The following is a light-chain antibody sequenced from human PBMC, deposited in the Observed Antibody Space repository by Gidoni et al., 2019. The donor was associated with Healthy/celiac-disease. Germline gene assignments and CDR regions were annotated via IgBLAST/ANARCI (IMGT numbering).Light chain of an antibody. CDR3: QQYGSSSYT. CDR1: QSVSSSY. Sequence: IGLTQSPGTLSLSPGERATLSCRASQSVSSSYLAWYQQKPGQAPRLLIYGASSRATGIPDRFSGSGSGTDFTLTISRLEPEDFAVYYCQQYGSSSYTFGQGTKLEIK. CDR2: GAS. V-gene: IGKV3-20*01. J-gene: IGKJ2*01.